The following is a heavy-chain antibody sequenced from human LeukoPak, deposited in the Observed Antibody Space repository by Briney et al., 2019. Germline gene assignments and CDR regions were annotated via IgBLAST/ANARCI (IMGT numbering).Heavy chain of an antibody. CDR3: TRWMATVTTPDY. Sequence: ASVKVSCKASGYTFNGFYLHWVRQAPGQGLEWMGWINPNSGGTNYAQKFQGRVTMTRDTSISTAYMELSRLRSDDTAVYYCTRWMATVTTPDYWGQGTLVTVSS. D-gene: IGHD4-11*01. J-gene: IGHJ4*02. CDR1: GYTFNGFY. CDR2: INPNSGGT. V-gene: IGHV1-2*02.